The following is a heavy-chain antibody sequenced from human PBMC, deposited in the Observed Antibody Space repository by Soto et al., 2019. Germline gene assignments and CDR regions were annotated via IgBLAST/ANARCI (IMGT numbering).Heavy chain of an antibody. V-gene: IGHV4-30-4*01. CDR2: IYYSGST. CDR3: ARHKTVGKKGFQLAY. Sequence: PSETLSLTCTVSGGSISSGDYYWSWIRQPPGKNLEWIGYIYYSGSTNYNLSIRSRVTISVDTSKNQFSLKLSSVTAADTAVYYCARHKTVGKKGFQLAYWGQGTLVTVSS. CDR1: GGSISSGDYY. D-gene: IGHD4-17*01. J-gene: IGHJ4*02.